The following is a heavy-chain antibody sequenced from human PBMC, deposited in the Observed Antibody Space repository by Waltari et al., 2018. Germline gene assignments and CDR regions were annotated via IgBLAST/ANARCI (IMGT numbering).Heavy chain of an antibody. J-gene: IGHJ4*02. CDR3: VRDRDWAFDY. D-gene: IGHD3-9*01. Sequence: EVQLVESGGDSVQPGGSLRLSCTASGFDFSSSHMNWVRPAPGKGLEWISYNRADDLNIWYADSVTGRFTISRDNAENSLYLQMNSLRADDTAVYFCVRDRDWAFDYWGQGTLVTVSS. V-gene: IGHV3-48*03. CDR2: NRADDLNI. CDR1: GFDFSSSH.